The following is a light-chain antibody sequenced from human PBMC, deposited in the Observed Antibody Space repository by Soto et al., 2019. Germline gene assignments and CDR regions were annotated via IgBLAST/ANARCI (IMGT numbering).Light chain of an antibody. CDR1: SSNIGNND. J-gene: IGLJ3*02. CDR3: GTWDSSLSGGV. CDR2: GNN. Sequence: QAVVTQPPSVSAAPGQKVTISCSGSSSNIGNNDVSWYQQLPGTAPKLLIYGNNKRPSGIPDRFSGSKSGTSATLGITGLQTGDEADYYCGTWDSSLSGGVFGGGTKLTVL. V-gene: IGLV1-51*02.